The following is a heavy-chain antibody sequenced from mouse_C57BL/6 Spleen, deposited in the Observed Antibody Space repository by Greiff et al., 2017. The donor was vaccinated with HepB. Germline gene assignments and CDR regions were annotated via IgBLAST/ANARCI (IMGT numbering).Heavy chain of an antibody. CDR2: ISSGSSTI. Sequence: DVKLVESGGGLVKPGGSLKLSCAASGFTFSDYGMYWVRQAPEKGLEWVAYISSGSSTIYYADTVKGRFTIARDNAKNTLFLQMTSLGSEDTAMCYCAYGSSSWFAYWGQGTLVTVSA. D-gene: IGHD1-1*01. J-gene: IGHJ3*01. CDR1: GFTFSDYG. CDR3: AYGSSSWFAY. V-gene: IGHV5-17*01.